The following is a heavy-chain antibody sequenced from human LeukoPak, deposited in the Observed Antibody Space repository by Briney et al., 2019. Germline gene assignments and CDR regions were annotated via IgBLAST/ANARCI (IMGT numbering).Heavy chain of an antibody. CDR3: ARVVGQGTAMPSPDFFDY. CDR1: GYTFTAYC. J-gene: IGHJ4*02. V-gene: IGHV1-2*02. D-gene: IGHD5-18*01. Sequence: ASVKVSCKASGYTFTAYCIHWVRQAPGQGLEWMGWIDPNTGQTDSAQKFQGRVTVTRDTSINTAYMDLSSLRSDDTAVYYCARVVGQGTAMPSPDFFDYWGQGTLVTVSS. CDR2: IDPNTGQT.